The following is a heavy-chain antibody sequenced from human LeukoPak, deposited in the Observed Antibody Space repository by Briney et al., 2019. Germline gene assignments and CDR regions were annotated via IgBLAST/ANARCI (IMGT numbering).Heavy chain of an antibody. CDR1: GFTFSNSA. Sequence: GGSLRLSCTASGFTFSNSAMSWVRQAPGKGLEWVSALTGTGGTTYYADSVKGRFTISRDNSKNTLYLQMNSLRAEDTAVYYCAKASGSTIGAFDYWGQGTLVTVSS. CDR3: AKASGSTIGAFDY. CDR2: LTGTGGTT. D-gene: IGHD3-16*01. V-gene: IGHV3-23*01. J-gene: IGHJ4*02.